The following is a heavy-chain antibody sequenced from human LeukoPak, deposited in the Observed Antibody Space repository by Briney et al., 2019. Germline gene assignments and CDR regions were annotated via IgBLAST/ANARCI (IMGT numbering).Heavy chain of an antibody. V-gene: IGHV4-34*01. CDR1: GGSFSGYY. D-gene: IGHD3-22*01. CDR3: ARDGQRGYYYDSSGLFPFDY. J-gene: IGHJ4*02. Sequence: SETLSLACAVYGGSFSGYYWSWIRQPPGKGLEWIGEINHSGSTNYNPSLKSRVTISVDTSKNQFSLKLSSVTAADTAVYYCARDGQRGYYYDSSGLFPFDYWGQGTLVTISS. CDR2: INHSGST.